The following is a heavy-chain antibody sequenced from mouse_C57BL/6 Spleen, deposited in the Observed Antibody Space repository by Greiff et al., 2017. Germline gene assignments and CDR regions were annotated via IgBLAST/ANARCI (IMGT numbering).Heavy chain of an antibody. CDR1: GYAFSSSW. J-gene: IGHJ2*01. V-gene: IGHV1-82*01. Sequence: QVQLQQSGPELVKPGASVKISCKASGYAFSSSWMNWVKQRPGKGLEWIGRIYPGDGDTNYNGKFKGKDTLTADKASSTAYMQLSSLTSEDSAVYFCARQNIATGVDYWGQGTTLTVSS. CDR2: IYPGDGDT. D-gene: IGHD1-1*01. CDR3: ARQNIATGVDY.